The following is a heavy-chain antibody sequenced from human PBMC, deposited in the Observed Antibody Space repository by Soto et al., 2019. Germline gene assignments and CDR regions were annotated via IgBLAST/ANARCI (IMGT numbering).Heavy chain of an antibody. V-gene: IGHV3-23*01. D-gene: IGHD5-12*01. CDR2: IRGSGGPT. CDR1: GFIFSNYA. CDR3: VKDFRVGYDWTHD. J-gene: IGHJ4*02. Sequence: DVQLLESGGDLVQPGGSLRLSCAASGFIFSNYAMSWVRQAPGKGLEWVSLIRGSGGPTNYADSVKGRITVSTDNSKNILLLQMNSLRAEDTAVYYCVKDFRVGYDWTHDWGQGTLVTVSS.